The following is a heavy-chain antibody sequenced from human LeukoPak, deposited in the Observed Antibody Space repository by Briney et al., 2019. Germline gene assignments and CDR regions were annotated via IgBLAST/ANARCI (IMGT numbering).Heavy chain of an antibody. CDR3: ARDYCRTTSCPES. CDR2: IWPDGSNK. CDR1: EFTFNSYG. Sequence: GGSLRLSCAASEFTFNSYGMFWVRQAPGKGLEWVAFIWPDGSNKLYGDSVKGRFTISRDNSKNTVYLQMNSLRAEDTAVYYCARDYCRTTSCPESWGQGTLVTVSS. V-gene: IGHV3-33*01. D-gene: IGHD2-2*01. J-gene: IGHJ5*02.